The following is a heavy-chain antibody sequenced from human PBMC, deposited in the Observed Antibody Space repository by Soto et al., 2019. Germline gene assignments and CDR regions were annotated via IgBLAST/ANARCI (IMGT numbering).Heavy chain of an antibody. CDR1: GYSFTSLD. D-gene: IGHD1-26*01. CDR2: MEPRTGRT. CDR3: ARGVSAGVDY. J-gene: IGHJ4*02. V-gene: IGHV1-8*01. Sequence: QVQLVQSGAEVREPGASVKVSCKASGYSFTSLDINWVRQTAGQGLEWMGWMEPRTGRTGYAQKSQGRVTMTRDTSINTAYMELTTLTSDDTAFYYCARGVSAGVDYWGQGTLVTVSS.